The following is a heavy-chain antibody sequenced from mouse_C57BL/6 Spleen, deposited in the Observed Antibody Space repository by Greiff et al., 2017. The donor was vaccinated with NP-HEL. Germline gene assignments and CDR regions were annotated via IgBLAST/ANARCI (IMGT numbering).Heavy chain of an antibody. CDR3: ARGRPYQMGDY. J-gene: IGHJ2*01. CDR1: GYTFTDYY. CDR2: INPNNGGT. Sequence: EVQLQQSGPELVKPGASVKISCKASGYTFTDYYMNWVKQSHGKSLEWIGDINPNNGGTSYNQKFKGKATLTVDKSSSTAYMELRSLTSEDSAVYYCARGRPYQMGDYWGQGTTLTVAS. V-gene: IGHV1-26*01. D-gene: IGHD5-1-1*01.